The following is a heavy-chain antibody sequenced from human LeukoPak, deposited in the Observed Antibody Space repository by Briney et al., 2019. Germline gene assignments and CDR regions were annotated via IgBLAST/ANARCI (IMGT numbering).Heavy chain of an antibody. CDR3: AKKGGNYYSYYYMGV. Sequence: GGSLRLSCAASGFTFSSYAMSWVRQAPGKGLEWVSVISGSGGSTYYADSVKGRFTISRDNSKNTLYLQMNSLRAEDTAVYYCAKKGGNYYSYYYMGVWGKGTTVTVSS. D-gene: IGHD3-16*01. CDR1: GFTFSSYA. J-gene: IGHJ6*03. CDR2: ISGSGGST. V-gene: IGHV3-23*01.